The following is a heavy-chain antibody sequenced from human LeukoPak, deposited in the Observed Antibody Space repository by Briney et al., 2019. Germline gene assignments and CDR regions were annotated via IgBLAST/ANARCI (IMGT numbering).Heavy chain of an antibody. D-gene: IGHD5-18*01. CDR2: IYTSGST. CDR3: ARVKVDTAMVLDY. Sequence: SETLSLTCTVSGGSLSSGSYYWSWIRQPAGKGLEWIGRIYTSGSTNYNPSLKSRVTISVDTSKNQFSLKLSSVTAADTAVYYCARVKVDTAMVLDYWGQGTLVTVSS. J-gene: IGHJ4*02. CDR1: GGSLSSGSYY. V-gene: IGHV4-61*02.